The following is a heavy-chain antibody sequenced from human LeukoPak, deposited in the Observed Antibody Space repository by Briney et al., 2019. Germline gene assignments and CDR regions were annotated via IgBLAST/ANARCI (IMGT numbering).Heavy chain of an antibody. CDR2: IYPGDSDT. CDR3: ARPVNDYGDYVGLDY. Sequence: GESLKISCKGSGYSFTSYWIGWVRQMPGKGLEWMGIIYPGDSDTRYSPSFQGQVTISADKSISTAYLQWSSLKASDTAMYYCARPVNDYGDYVGLDYWGQGTLVTVSS. V-gene: IGHV5-51*01. CDR1: GYSFTSYW. J-gene: IGHJ4*02. D-gene: IGHD4-17*01.